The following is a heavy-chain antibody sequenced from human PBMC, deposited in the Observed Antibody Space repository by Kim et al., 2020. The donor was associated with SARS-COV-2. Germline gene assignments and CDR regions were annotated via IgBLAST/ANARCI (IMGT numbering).Heavy chain of an antibody. J-gene: IGHJ6*02. CDR1: GFTFSSYG. D-gene: IGHD2-21*02. V-gene: IGHV3-33*06. Sequence: GGSLRLSCAASGFTFSSYGMHWVRQAPGKGLEWVAVIWYDGSNKYYADSVKGRFTISRDNSKNTLYLQMNSLRAEDTAVYYCAKDAGAYCGGDCYNPNYYYGMDVWGQGTTVTVSS. CDR2: IWYDGSNK. CDR3: AKDAGAYCGGDCYNPNYYYGMDV.